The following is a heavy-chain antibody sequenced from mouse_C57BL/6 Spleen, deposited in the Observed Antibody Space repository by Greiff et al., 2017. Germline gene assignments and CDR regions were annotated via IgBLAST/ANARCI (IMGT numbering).Heavy chain of an antibody. D-gene: IGHD2-1*01. V-gene: IGHV1-52*01. Sequence: VQLQQPGAELVRPGSSVKLSCKASGYTFTSYWMHWVKQRPIQGLEWIGNIDPSDSETHYNQKFKDKDTLTVDKSSSTAYMQLSSRTSEDSAVYYCARSAYGNYPAWFAYWGQGTLVTVSA. CDR2: IDPSDSET. J-gene: IGHJ3*01. CDR3: ARSAYGNYPAWFAY. CDR1: GYTFTSYW.